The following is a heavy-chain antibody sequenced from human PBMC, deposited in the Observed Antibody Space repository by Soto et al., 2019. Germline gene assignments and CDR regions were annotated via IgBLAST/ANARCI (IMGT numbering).Heavy chain of an antibody. D-gene: IGHD4-17*01. Sequence: ASVKVSCKASGYTFTSYDINWVRQATGQGLEWMGWMNPNSGNTGYAQKFQGRVPITRNTPISTAYLELGSPRSEDTAVYYCARGATVTTLGFDYYYYMDVWGKGTTVTVSS. CDR1: GYTFTSYD. J-gene: IGHJ6*03. CDR2: MNPNSGNT. V-gene: IGHV1-8*01. CDR3: ARGATVTTLGFDYYYYMDV.